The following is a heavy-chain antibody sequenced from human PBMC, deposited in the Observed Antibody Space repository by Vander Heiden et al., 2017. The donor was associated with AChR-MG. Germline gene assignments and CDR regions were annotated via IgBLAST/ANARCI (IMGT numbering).Heavy chain of an antibody. D-gene: IGHD3-3*01. CDR2: IYYRGGT. V-gene: IGHV4-61*08. Sequence: QVQLQESGPGLVQPSETLSLTCTVPGGPVSSGGYYWNWIQQPPRKELEWIEYIYYRGGTNYNPSLKGRVTISVDTSKNQFYLKLSSVTAADTAVYYCARLIILEWSTLNWFDPWGQGTLVTVSS. CDR1: GGPVSSGGYY. J-gene: IGHJ5*02. CDR3: ARLIILEWSTLNWFDP.